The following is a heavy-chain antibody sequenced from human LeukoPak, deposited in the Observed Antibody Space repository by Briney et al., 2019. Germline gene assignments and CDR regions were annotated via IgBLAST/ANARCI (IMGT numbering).Heavy chain of an antibody. V-gene: IGHV1-2*02. CDR2: INPNSGGT. CDR1: GYTFTGYY. D-gene: IGHD3-10*01. J-gene: IGHJ6*03. CDR3: ARGIYGSDRPSDYYCMDV. Sequence: ASVKVSCKASGYTFTGYYMHWVRQAPGQGLEWMGWINPNSGGTNYAQKFQGRVTMARDTSISTAYMELSRLRSDDTAVYYCARGIYGSDRPSDYYCMDVWGKGTTVTISS.